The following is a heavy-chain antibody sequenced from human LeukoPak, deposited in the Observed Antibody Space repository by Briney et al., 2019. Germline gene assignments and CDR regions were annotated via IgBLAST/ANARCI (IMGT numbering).Heavy chain of an antibody. Sequence: GASVKVSCKASGYTFTGYYMHWVRQAPGQGLEWMGWINPNSGGTNYAQKLQGRVTMTTDTSTSTAYMELRSLRSDDTAVYYCARNRPTPNWNYGSDYYYYYYMDVWGKGTTVTVSS. CDR1: GYTFTGYY. D-gene: IGHD1-7*01. CDR3: ARNRPTPNWNYGSDYYYYYYMDV. CDR2: INPNSGGT. J-gene: IGHJ6*03. V-gene: IGHV1-2*02.